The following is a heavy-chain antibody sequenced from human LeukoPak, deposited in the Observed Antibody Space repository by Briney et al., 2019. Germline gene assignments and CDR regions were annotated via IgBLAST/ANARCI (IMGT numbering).Heavy chain of an antibody. CDR3: ARVLRDSSGYYDY. CDR2: ISINGDTT. Sequence: PGGSLRLSCAASGFSFSSYAMHWVRQAPGKGLEYVSAISINGDTTYYANSVKGRFTISRDNSKNTLCLQMGSLRAEDMAIYYCARVLRDSSGYYDYWGQGTLVTVSS. CDR1: GFSFSSYA. J-gene: IGHJ4*02. D-gene: IGHD3-22*01. V-gene: IGHV3-64*01.